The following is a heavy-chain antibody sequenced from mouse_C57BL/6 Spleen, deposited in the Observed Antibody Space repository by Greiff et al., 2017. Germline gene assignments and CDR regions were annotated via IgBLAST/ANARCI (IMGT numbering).Heavy chain of an antibody. V-gene: IGHV5-4*01. D-gene: IGHD1-1*01. CDR3: ARDREYCYCPRDY. Sequence: VKLMESGGGLVKPGGSLKLSCAASGFTFSSYAMSWVRQTPEKRLEWVATISDGGSYTYYPDNVKGRFTISRDNAKNNLSLQMGHLMTEDTAMYYCARDREYCYCPRDYWGQGTTLTVSS. CDR1: GFTFSSYA. CDR2: ISDGGSYT. J-gene: IGHJ2*01.